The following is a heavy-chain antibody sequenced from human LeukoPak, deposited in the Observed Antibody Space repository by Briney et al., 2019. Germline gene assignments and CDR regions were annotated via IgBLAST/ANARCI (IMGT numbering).Heavy chain of an antibody. J-gene: IGHJ4*02. CDR2: IIPILGIA. V-gene: IGHV1-69*04. Sequence: GSSVKVSCKASGGTFSSYAISWVRQAPGQGLEWMGRIIPILGIANYAQKFQGRVTITADKSTSTAYMELSSLRSEDTAVYYCARGGYFDWLLLAGAPPPTDYWGQGTLVTVSS. CDR3: ARGGYFDWLLLAGAPPPTDY. D-gene: IGHD3-9*01. CDR1: GGTFSSYA.